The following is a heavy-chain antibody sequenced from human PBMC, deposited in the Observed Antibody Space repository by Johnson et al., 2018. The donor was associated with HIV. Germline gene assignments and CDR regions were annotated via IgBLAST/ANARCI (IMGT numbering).Heavy chain of an antibody. V-gene: IGHV3-53*01. CDR3: AKPRSLWLEGACDI. D-gene: IGHD3-10*01. CDR2: VYNSGPT. CDR1: GFTVSSNY. J-gene: IGHJ3*02. Sequence: VQLVESGGGLIQPGGSLRLSCAGSGFTVSSNYMSWVRQASGKGLEWVSVVYNSGPTYYGDSVKGRFTISRDNSKNTLYLQMNSLRAEDTAVYYCAKPRSLWLEGACDIWGQGTMVTVSS.